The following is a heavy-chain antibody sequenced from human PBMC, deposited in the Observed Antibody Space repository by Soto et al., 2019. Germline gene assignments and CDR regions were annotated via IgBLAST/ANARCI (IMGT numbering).Heavy chain of an antibody. CDR2: ISTTSFTI. Sequence: SLRVSCAASGFRCSTYDMDWLRQAPGKGPEWIAHISTTSFTIYYADSVKGRFTISRDNARNSLYLEMNSLRDEDTAVYYCARDRCYDGTCYSASDSWGQGTLVTVSS. CDR1: GFRCSTYD. V-gene: IGHV3-48*02. D-gene: IGHD2-15*01. CDR3: ARDRCYDGTCYSASDS. J-gene: IGHJ5*01.